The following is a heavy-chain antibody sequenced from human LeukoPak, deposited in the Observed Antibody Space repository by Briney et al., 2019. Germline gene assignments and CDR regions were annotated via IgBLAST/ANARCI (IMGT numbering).Heavy chain of an antibody. CDR2: ISSDGSNK. V-gene: IGHV3-30*03. D-gene: IGHD3-9*01. CDR1: GFIFRNYG. CDR3: ARAGRLTGSYYFDF. J-gene: IGHJ4*02. Sequence: PGGSLRLSCAASGFIFRNYGMHWVRQAPGKGLEWVAVISSDGSNKYYADSVKGRVTISRDNSNNTLYLQMNSPRAEDTAVYYCARAGRLTGSYYFDFWGQGTLVTVSS.